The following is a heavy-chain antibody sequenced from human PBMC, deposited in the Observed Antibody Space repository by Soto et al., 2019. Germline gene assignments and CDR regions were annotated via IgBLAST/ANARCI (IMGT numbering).Heavy chain of an antibody. Sequence: ASVTFSFSASGFPFRRFTMTWIRQAPGKGLEWVSTISSNSAYIYYTDALRGRFTIAKDNAKNSLHLQMNSLRAEDTAVYYCTRDASRDSSARGWFDPWGPGTIVTVSS. CDR2: ISSNSAYI. J-gene: IGHJ5*02. D-gene: IGHD6-13*01. V-gene: IGHV3-21*01. CDR1: GFPFRRFT. CDR3: TRDASRDSSARGWFDP.